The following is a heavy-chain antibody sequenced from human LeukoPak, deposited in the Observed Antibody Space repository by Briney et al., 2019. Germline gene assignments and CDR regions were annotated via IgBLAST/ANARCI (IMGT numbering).Heavy chain of an antibody. CDR2: IQSDGSNK. J-gene: IGHJ4*02. Sequence: GGSLRLSCAASGFTFSTCGIHWVRQAPGKGLEWVTFIQSDGSNKYYEDSVKGRFTISRDNSKNTLYLQMNSLRAEDTAVYYCAFGITGSYYDFWSGLKTQFDYWGQGTLVTVSS. V-gene: IGHV3-30*02. CDR3: AFGITGSYYDFWSGLKTQFDY. D-gene: IGHD3-3*01. CDR1: GFTFSTCG.